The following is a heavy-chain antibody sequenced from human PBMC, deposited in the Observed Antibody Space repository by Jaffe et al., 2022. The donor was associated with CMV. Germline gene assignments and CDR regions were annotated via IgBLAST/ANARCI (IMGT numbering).Heavy chain of an antibody. V-gene: IGHV4-59*08. CDR1: GGSISSYY. CDR2: IYYSGST. D-gene: IGHD2-8*01. CDR3: ARHGYCTNGVCYIGWFDP. J-gene: IGHJ5*02. Sequence: QVQLQESGPGLVKPSETLSLTCTVSGGSISSYYWSWIRQPPGKGLEWIGYIYYSGSTNYNPSLKSRVTISVDTSKNQFSLKLSSVTAADTAVYYCARHGYCTNGVCYIGWFDPWGQGTLVTVSS.